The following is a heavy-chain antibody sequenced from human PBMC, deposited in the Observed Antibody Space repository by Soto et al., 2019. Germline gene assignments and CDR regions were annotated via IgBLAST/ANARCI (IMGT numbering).Heavy chain of an antibody. CDR2: INPATGAA. J-gene: IGHJ3*02. V-gene: IGHV1-2*02. CDR1: GYPVTAYY. D-gene: IGHD3-3*01. Sequence: QLHLVQSGAVVKKPGASVTVSCSASGYPVTAYYMHWVRQAPGRGLEWMGGINPATGAAKYTQTFQGRVTMTRDTSTSTVVMELSGLTSEDTAVFYCERGGGVGVAGSAAFDMWGQGTLVTVSS. CDR3: ERGGGVGVAGSAAFDM.